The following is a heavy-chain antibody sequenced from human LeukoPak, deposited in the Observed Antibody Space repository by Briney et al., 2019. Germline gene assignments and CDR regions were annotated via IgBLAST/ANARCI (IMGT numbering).Heavy chain of an antibody. J-gene: IGHJ4*02. CDR3: VAEVIEVTMGDY. CDR2: FDVEDGET. CDR1: GHTLSDLS. D-gene: IGHD4-11*01. V-gene: IGHV1-24*01. Sequence: ASVKVSCKVSGHTLSDLSIHWVRQSPGKGLKWMGGFDVEDGETIYAQEFEGRVTMTEDTATEIAYMELSSLRSEDTAVYYCVAEVIEVTMGDYWGQGTLVSVSS.